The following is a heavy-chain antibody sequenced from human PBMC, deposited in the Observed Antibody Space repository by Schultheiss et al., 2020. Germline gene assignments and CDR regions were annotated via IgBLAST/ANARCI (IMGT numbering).Heavy chain of an antibody. CDR1: GFTFSSYE. CDR3: ARASGIAVAGTSDYYYGMDV. D-gene: IGHD6-19*01. Sequence: GGSLRLSCAASGFTFSSYEMNWVRQAPGKGLEWVSYISSSGSTIYYADSVKGRFTISRDNAKNSLYLQMNSLRAEDTAVYYCARASGIAVAGTSDYYYGMDVWGQGTTVTVSS. CDR2: ISSSGSTI. J-gene: IGHJ6*02. V-gene: IGHV3-48*03.